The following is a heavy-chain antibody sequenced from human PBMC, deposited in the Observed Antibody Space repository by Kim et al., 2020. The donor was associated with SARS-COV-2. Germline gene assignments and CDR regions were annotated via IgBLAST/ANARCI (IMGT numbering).Heavy chain of an antibody. CDR2: INNNGTA. J-gene: IGHJ4*02. V-gene: IGHV3-23*01. D-gene: IGHD3-22*01. CDR1: GFSVGSYA. Sequence: GGSLRLSCAASGFSVGSYAMNWVRQAPGKGLEWVASINNNGTAYYAASVKGRFTISRDNSRNMVYLQLNSLRVEDTALYYCWKDHLSGCWHTFEHWGQGT. CDR3: WKDHLSGCWHTFEH.